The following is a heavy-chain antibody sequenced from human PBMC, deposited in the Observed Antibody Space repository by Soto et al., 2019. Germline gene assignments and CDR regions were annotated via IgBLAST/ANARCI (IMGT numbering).Heavy chain of an antibody. Sequence: QVQLVQSGAEVKKPGSSVKVSCKASGGTFSSYAISWVRQAPGQGLEWMGGIIPIFGTANYAQKFQGRVTITADESTSTAYMELSSLRSEDTAVYYRARGTYYYDSSGYYRYYFDYWGQGTLVTVSS. CDR3: ARGTYYYDSSGYYRYYFDY. J-gene: IGHJ4*02. CDR1: GGTFSSYA. CDR2: IIPIFGTA. V-gene: IGHV1-69*01. D-gene: IGHD3-22*01.